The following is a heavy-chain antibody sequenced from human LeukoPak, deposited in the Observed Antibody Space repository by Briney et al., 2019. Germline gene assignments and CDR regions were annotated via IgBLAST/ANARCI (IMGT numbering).Heavy chain of an antibody. V-gene: IGHV1-69*13. CDR1: GYTFNSYG. J-gene: IGHJ4*02. CDR3: ARAVVAATRTSQLDY. CDR2: IIPIFGTA. Sequence: SVKVSCKASGYTFNSYGISWMRQAPGQGLEWMGGIIPIFGTANYAQKFQGRVTITADESTSTAYMELSSLRSEDTAVCYCARAVVAATRTSQLDYWGQGTLVTVSS. D-gene: IGHD2-15*01.